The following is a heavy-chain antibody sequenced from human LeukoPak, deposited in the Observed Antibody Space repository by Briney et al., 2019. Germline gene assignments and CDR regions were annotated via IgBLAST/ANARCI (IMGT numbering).Heavy chain of an antibody. Sequence: GGSLRLSCAASGFTFSSYWMSWVRQAPGKGPEWVANIKQDGSEKYYVDSVKGRFTISRDNAKNSLYLQMNSLRAEDTAVYYCARVPYFMITFGGVIATNFDYWGQGTLVTVSS. D-gene: IGHD3-16*02. CDR3: ARVPYFMITFGGVIATNFDY. CDR1: GFTFSSYW. J-gene: IGHJ4*02. V-gene: IGHV3-7*01. CDR2: IKQDGSEK.